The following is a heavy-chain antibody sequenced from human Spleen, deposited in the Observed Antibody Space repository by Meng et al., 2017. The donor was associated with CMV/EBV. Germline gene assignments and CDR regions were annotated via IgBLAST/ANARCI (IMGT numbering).Heavy chain of an antibody. J-gene: IGHJ5*02. V-gene: IGHV1-69*10. D-gene: IGHD2-2*01. Sequence: SVKVSRKASGYTFTGYYMHWVRQAPGQGLEWMGGIIPILGIANYAQKFQGRVTITADKSTSTAYMELSSLRSEDTAVYYCARVDQLLPTGSWGQGTLVTVSS. CDR2: IIPILGIA. CDR3: ARVDQLLPTGS. CDR1: GYTFTGYY.